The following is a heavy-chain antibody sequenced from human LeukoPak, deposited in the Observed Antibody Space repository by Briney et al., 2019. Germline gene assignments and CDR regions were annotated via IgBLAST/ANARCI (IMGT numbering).Heavy chain of an antibody. J-gene: IGHJ6*03. V-gene: IGHV3-23*01. CDR3: AKVGRSGWPYYMDV. Sequence: GGSLGLSCAASGFTFSSYAMSWVRQAPGKGLEGVSTISGSGGSTYYADSVKGRFTIYRDNSKNTLYLQMNSLRAEDTAVYYCAKVGRSGWPYYMDVWGKETTVTVSS. CDR2: ISGSGGST. CDR1: GFTFSSYA. D-gene: IGHD6-19*01.